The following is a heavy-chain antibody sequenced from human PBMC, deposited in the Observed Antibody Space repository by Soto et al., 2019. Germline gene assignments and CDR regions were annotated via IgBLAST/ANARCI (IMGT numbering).Heavy chain of an antibody. Sequence: QVQLVQSGAEVRKPGSSVKVSCEASGGTFSSYSINWVRQAPGQGLEWMGGIIPIFGSSNYAQKFQGKITITADKSKNTVFMELTSLRAEDTARYVCATKPLRGREYFDFDLWGQGTLLTGSS. CDR1: GGTFSSYS. CDR3: ATKPLRGREYFDFDL. V-gene: IGHV1-69*06. CDR2: IIPIFGSS. J-gene: IGHJ4*02. D-gene: IGHD3-16*01.